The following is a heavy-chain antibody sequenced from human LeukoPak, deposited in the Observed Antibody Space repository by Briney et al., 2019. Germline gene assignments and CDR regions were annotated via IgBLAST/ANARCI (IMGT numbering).Heavy chain of an antibody. Sequence: GGSLRLSCAASGFTFSSYGMHWVRQAPGKGLEWVAVISYDGSNKYYADSVEGRFTISRDNSKNTLYLQMNSLRAEDTAVYYCARGVGRYQLLYAFDIWGQGTMVTASS. D-gene: IGHD2-2*01. J-gene: IGHJ3*02. CDR2: ISYDGSNK. V-gene: IGHV3-30*12. CDR3: ARGVGRYQLLYAFDI. CDR1: GFTFSSYG.